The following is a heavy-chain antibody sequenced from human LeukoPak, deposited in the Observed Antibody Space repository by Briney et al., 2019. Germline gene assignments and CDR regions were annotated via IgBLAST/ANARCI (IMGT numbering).Heavy chain of an antibody. CDR3: ARSAAGSRYYMDV. Sequence: GGSLRLSCAASGFTFSSYWMSWVRQAPGKGLEWVANIKQDGSEKYYVDSVKGRFTISRDNAKNSLYLQMNSLGAEDTAVYYCARSAAGSRYYMDVWGKGTTVTVSS. CDR2: IKQDGSEK. V-gene: IGHV3-7*01. CDR1: GFTFSSYW. J-gene: IGHJ6*03. D-gene: IGHD6-13*01.